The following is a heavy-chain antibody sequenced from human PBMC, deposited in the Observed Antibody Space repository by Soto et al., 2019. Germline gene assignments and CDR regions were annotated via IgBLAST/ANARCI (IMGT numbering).Heavy chain of an antibody. CDR3: AVLTIFGVVDAFDI. J-gene: IGHJ3*02. CDR1: GFTFSSYG. D-gene: IGHD3-3*01. Sequence: GGSLRLSCAASGFTFSSYGMHWVRQAPGKGLEWVAVIWYDGSNKYYADSVKGRFTISRDNSKNTLYLQMNSLRAEDTAVYYCAVLTIFGVVDAFDIWGQGTMVTVSS. V-gene: IGHV3-33*01. CDR2: IWYDGSNK.